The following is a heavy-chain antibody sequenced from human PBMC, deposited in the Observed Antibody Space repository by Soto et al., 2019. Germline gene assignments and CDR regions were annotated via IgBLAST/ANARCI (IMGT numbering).Heavy chain of an antibody. J-gene: IGHJ4*02. Sequence: PSETLSLTCAVSGGSISSSNWWSWVRQPPGKGLEWIGEIYHSGSTNYNPSLKSRVTISVDKSKNQFSLKLSSVTAADTAVYYCARGIVLVPAAMPVFDYWGQGTLVTVSS. CDR1: GGSISSSNW. D-gene: IGHD2-2*01. CDR3: ARGIVLVPAAMPVFDY. V-gene: IGHV4-4*02. CDR2: IYHSGST.